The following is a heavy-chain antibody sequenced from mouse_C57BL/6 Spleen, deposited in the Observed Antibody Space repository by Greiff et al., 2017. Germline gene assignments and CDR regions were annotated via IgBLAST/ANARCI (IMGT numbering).Heavy chain of an antibody. D-gene: IGHD2-1*01. J-gene: IGHJ4*01. CDR1: GFNINDYY. CDR3: ARFSEGNYFGVDY. CDR2: IDPEDGGT. V-gene: IGHV14-2*01. Sequence: EVQLQQSGAELVKPGASVKLSCTASGFNINDYYMHWVKQRTEQGLEWIGRIDPEDGGTKYAPKFQGKATITADTSSNTAYLQLSSLTSADTAVYYCARFSEGNYFGVDYRGQGTSVTVSS.